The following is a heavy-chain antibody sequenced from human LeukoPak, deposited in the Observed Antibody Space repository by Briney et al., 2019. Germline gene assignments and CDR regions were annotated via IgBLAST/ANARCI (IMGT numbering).Heavy chain of an antibody. J-gene: IGHJ4*02. V-gene: IGHV4-34*01. D-gene: IGHD3-22*01. CDR2: INHSGST. Sequence: PSETLSLTCTVSGGSISSYYWSWIRQPPGKGLEWIGEINHSGSTNYNPSLKSRVTISVDTSKNQFSLKLSSVTAADTAVYYCARVELVNYYDSSGDNDYWGQGTLVTVSS. CDR3: ARVELVNYYDSSGDNDY. CDR1: GGSISSYY.